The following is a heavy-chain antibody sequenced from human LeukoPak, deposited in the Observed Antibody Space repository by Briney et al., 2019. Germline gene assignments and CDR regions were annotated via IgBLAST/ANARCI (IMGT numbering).Heavy chain of an antibody. D-gene: IGHD3-3*01. Sequence: TGGSLRLSCAASGFTLSSYGMHWVRQAPGKGLEWVAVISYDGSNKYYADSVKGRFTISRDNSKNTLYLQMNSLRAEDTAVYYCAKDLDYDFWSGYYHPGYYYYGMDVWGQGTTVTVSS. CDR1: GFTLSSYG. J-gene: IGHJ6*02. CDR2: ISYDGSNK. V-gene: IGHV3-30*18. CDR3: AKDLDYDFWSGYYHPGYYYYGMDV.